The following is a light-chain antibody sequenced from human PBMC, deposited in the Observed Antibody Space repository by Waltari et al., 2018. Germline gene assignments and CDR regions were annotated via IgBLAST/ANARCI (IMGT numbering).Light chain of an antibody. Sequence: ETIMTQSPAILSASPGETATLSCRASKSIGNNLAWYQQTPGQAPRLLIYVASSRGTGIPARFFGAGSGTDFTLTISSLQSEDFAVYYCQQYNEWPYTFGQGTKVDLK. V-gene: IGKV3-15*01. J-gene: IGKJ2*01. CDR3: QQYNEWPYT. CDR2: VAS. CDR1: KSIGNN.